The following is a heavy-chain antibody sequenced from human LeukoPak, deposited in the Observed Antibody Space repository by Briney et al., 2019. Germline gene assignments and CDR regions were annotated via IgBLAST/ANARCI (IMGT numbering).Heavy chain of an antibody. Sequence: ASVKVSCKASGYTFTSYAMHWVRQAPGQRLEWMGWINAGNGNTKYSQKFQGRVTITRDTSASTAYMELSSLRSEDTAVYYRARITMVRGVIGYYFDYWGQGTLVTVSS. V-gene: IGHV1-3*01. CDR2: INAGNGNT. J-gene: IGHJ4*02. CDR1: GYTFTSYA. CDR3: ARITMVRGVIGYYFDY. D-gene: IGHD3-10*01.